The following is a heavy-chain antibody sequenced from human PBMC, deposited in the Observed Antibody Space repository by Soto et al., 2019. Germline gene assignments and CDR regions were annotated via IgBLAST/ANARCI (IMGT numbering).Heavy chain of an antibody. J-gene: IGHJ5*02. CDR2: FFSSGST. CDR3: ASIRGYSNWFDP. D-gene: IGHD5-18*01. Sequence: SETLSLTCTVSGGSVSSNSEYWTWLRQPPGKGLEWIGYFFSSGSTNYNPSLKSRVTISVDTSKNQFSLRLSSVTAADTAVYYCASIRGYSNWFDPWGQGTLVTVSS. CDR1: GGSVSSNSEY. V-gene: IGHV4-61*01.